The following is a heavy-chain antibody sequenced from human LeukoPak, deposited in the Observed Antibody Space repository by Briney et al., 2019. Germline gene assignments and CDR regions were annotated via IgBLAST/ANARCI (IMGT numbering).Heavy chain of an antibody. CDR2: IYYSGST. CDR1: GGSISISSYY. D-gene: IGHD6-13*01. CDR3: ARVSYSSSWYRDAFDI. V-gene: IGHV4-39*07. Sequence: SDTLSLTCTVPGGSISISSYYWAWIRQPPGKGLEWIGSIYYSGSTYSNPSLKSRVTISVDTSKSQFSLKLHSVTSSDSAVLYCARVSYSSSWYRDAFDIWGQGTMVTVSS. J-gene: IGHJ3*02.